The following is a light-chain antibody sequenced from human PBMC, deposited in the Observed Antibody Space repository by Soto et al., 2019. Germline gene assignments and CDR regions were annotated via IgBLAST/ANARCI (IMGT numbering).Light chain of an antibody. CDR1: QSINTK. J-gene: IGKJ1*01. V-gene: IGKV3-20*01. CDR3: QQYGSSGT. Sequence: VVMKQSPATLSVSPGEGATFSCRASQSINTKIAWYQLKPGQAPRLLIYDASIRATGIPARFSGSGSGTDFTLTISRLEPEDFAVYYCQQYGSSGTFGQGTKVDI. CDR2: DAS.